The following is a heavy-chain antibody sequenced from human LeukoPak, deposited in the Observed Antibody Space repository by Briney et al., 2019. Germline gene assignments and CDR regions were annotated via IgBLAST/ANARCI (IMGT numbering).Heavy chain of an antibody. CDR1: GGSISSYY. J-gene: IGHJ4*02. CDR2: IYYSGGT. Sequence: PSETLSLTCTVSGGSISSYYWSWLRQPPGKGLEWGGYIYYSGGTKYNPSLMSRVTISVDRAQSQFSLSLTSVTAADTAVYYCARDGLFDSSGYYMDSWGQGTLVIVSS. V-gene: IGHV4-59*01. CDR3: ARDGLFDSSGYYMDS. D-gene: IGHD3-22*01.